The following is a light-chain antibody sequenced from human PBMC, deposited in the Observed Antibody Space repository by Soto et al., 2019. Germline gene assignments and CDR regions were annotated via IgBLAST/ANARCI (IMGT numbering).Light chain of an antibody. Sequence: QSVLTQPASVSGSPGQSITISCSGTSNDVGGYDYVSWYQQHPGKAPKLVIYEVSNRPSWVSNRFSGSKSGNTASLTISGLQPEDEADYYCNSYTSSYTLVFGGGTTLTVL. CDR2: EVS. CDR1: SNDVGGYDY. J-gene: IGLJ2*01. V-gene: IGLV2-14*01. CDR3: NSYTSSYTLV.